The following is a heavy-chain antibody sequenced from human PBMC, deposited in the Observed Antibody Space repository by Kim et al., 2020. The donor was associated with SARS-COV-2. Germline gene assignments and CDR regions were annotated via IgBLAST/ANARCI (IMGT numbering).Heavy chain of an antibody. V-gene: IGHV3-23*01. Sequence: GGSLILSCAASGFTFSSYAMSWVRQAPGKGLEWVSAISGSGGSTYYADSVKGRFTISRDNSKNTLYLQMNSLRAEDTAVYYCAKAVVPITMVRGGAKSYYYGMDVWGQGTTVTVSS. CDR2: ISGSGGST. CDR1: GFTFSSYA. J-gene: IGHJ6*02. D-gene: IGHD3-10*01. CDR3: AKAVVPITMVRGGAKSYYYGMDV.